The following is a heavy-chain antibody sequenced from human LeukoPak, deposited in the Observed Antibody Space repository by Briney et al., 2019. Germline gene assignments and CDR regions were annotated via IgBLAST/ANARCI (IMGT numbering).Heavy chain of an antibody. J-gene: IGHJ4*02. CDR1: GFTFSSYA. CDR3: AKLVWGSLPD. CDR2: VIGSGDST. D-gene: IGHD3-16*01. V-gene: IGHV3-23*01. Sequence: RGSLRLSCEASGFTFSSYAMSWVRQAPGKGLEWVSHVIGSGDSTFYADSVKGRFTISRDNSENTLYLQMSSLRAEDTAVYYCAKLVWGSLPDWGQGTLVTVSS.